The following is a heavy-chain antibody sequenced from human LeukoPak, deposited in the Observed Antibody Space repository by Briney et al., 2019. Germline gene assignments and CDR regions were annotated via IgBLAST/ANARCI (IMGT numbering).Heavy chain of an antibody. V-gene: IGHV3-48*04. J-gene: IGHJ6*02. CDR1: GFTFSSYS. CDR3: ARDETVTTLVSYYYYGMDV. D-gene: IGHD4-23*01. Sequence: GGSLRLSCAASGFTFSSYSMNWVRQAPGKGLEWVSYISSSSSTIYYADSVKGRFTISRDNAKNSLYLQMNSLRAEDTAVYCCARDETVTTLVSYYYYGMDVWGQGTTVTVSS. CDR2: ISSSSSTI.